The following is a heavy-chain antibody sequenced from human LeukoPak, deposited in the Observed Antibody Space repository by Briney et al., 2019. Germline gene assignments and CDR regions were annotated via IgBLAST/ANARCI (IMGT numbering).Heavy chain of an antibody. CDR3: ARFLGYCTNGVCYTFDY. Sequence: SETLSLTCTVSGGSISSSSYYWGWIRQPPGKGLEWIGSIYYSGSTYYNPSLKSRVTISVDKSKNQFSLKLSSVTAADTAVYYCARFLGYCTNGVCYTFDYWGQGTLVTVSS. D-gene: IGHD2-8*01. V-gene: IGHV4-39*07. J-gene: IGHJ4*02. CDR2: IYYSGST. CDR1: GGSISSSSYY.